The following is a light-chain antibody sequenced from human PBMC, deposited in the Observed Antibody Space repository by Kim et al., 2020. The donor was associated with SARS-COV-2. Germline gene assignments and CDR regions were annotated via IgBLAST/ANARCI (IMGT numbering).Light chain of an antibody. J-gene: IGKJ1*01. CDR3: QQSYSPQST. CDR1: QNIYTF. V-gene: IGKV1-39*01. CDR2: AAS. Sequence: DIQMTQSPSSLSASVGDRVTITCRTSQNIYTFLNWYQQRPGRAPQVLIYAASSLQSGVPSRFSGGGYGTDFTLTISSLQNEDFATYYCQQSYSPQSTFGQGTKVDIK.